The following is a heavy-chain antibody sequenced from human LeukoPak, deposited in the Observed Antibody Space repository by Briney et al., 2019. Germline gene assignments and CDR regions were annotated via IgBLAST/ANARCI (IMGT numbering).Heavy chain of an antibody. CDR1: GYTFTSYG. Sequence: GASVKVSCKASGYTFTSYGISRVRQAPGKGLEWMGWISAYNGNTNYAQKLQGRVTMTTDTSTSTAYMELRSLRSDDTAVYYCAREATMVRGVISYYYGMDVWGQGTTVTVSS. CDR3: AREATMVRGVISYYYGMDV. CDR2: ISAYNGNT. D-gene: IGHD3-10*01. V-gene: IGHV1-18*01. J-gene: IGHJ6*02.